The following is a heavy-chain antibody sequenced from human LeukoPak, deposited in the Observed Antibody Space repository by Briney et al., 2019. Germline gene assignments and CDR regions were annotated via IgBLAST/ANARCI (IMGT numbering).Heavy chain of an antibody. J-gene: IGHJ6*02. D-gene: IGHD1-26*01. Sequence: GRSLRLSCAASGFTFDDYAMHWVRQAPGKGLEWVSGISWNSGSIGYADSVKGRFTISRDNAKNSLYLQMNSLRAEDTALYYCAKDRNPSGFYYYGMDVWGQGTTVTVSS. CDR1: GFTFDDYA. CDR3: AKDRNPSGFYYYGMDV. V-gene: IGHV3-9*01. CDR2: ISWNSGSI.